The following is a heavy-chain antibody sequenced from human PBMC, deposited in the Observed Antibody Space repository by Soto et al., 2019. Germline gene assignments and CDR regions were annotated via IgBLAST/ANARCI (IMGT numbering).Heavy chain of an antibody. Sequence: GGSLRLSCAAPGFTFNSYAMSWVLQAPWKGLEWVSAISGSGGSTYYADSVKGRFTISRDNSKNTLYLQMNSLRAEDTAVYYCAKDWDYDVWSGSTWFVPWGKGILVTV. CDR2: ISGSGGST. V-gene: IGHV3-23*01. CDR3: AKDWDYDVWSGSTWFVP. CDR1: GFTFNSYA. J-gene: IGHJ5*02. D-gene: IGHD3-3*01.